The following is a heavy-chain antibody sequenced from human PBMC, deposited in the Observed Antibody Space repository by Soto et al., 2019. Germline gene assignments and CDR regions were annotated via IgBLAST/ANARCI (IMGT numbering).Heavy chain of an antibody. CDR2: INPSGGST. V-gene: IGHV1-46*01. CDR1: GYTFTSYY. Sequence: QVQLVQSGAEVKKPGASMKVSCKASGYTFTSYYMHWVRQAPGQGLEWMGIINPSGGSTTYAQKFQGRVTMTRDTSTSTVYMELSSLRSEDTAVYYCARGDIVAIFGMDVWGQGTTVTVSS. J-gene: IGHJ6*02. CDR3: ARGDIVAIFGMDV. D-gene: IGHD5-12*01.